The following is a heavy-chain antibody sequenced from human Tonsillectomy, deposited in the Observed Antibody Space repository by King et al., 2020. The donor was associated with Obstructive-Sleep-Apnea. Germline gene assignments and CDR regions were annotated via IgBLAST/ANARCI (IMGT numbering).Heavy chain of an antibody. CDR2: IYYSGTT. Sequence: VQLQESGPGLVKPSETLSLTCTVSGGSMNSYYWSWIRRPPGKGLEWIGYIYYSGTTSYNPPLNSRLTISIDTSNNQFSLNLNSVTAADTAAYYCAGGTMIDYWGRGTLVTVSS. D-gene: IGHD1-1*01. V-gene: IGHV4-59*01. CDR3: AGGTMIDY. J-gene: IGHJ4*02. CDR1: GGSMNSYY.